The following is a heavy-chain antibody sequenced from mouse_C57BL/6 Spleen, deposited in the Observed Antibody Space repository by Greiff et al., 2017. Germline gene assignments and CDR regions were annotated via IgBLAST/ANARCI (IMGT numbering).Heavy chain of an antibody. CDR3: TATVVATNWYFDV. J-gene: IGHJ1*03. V-gene: IGHV14-1*01. CDR1: GFNIKDYY. D-gene: IGHD1-1*01. Sequence: EVKLQQPGAELVRPGASVKLSCTASGFNIKDYYMHWVKQRPEQGLEWIGRIDPEDGDTEYAPKFQGKATMTADTSSNTAYLQLSSLTSEDTAVYYFTATVVATNWYFDVWGTGTTVTVSS. CDR2: IDPEDGDT.